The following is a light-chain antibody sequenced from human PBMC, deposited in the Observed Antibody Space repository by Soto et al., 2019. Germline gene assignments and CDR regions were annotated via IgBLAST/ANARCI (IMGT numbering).Light chain of an antibody. CDR2: DAS. CDR3: KQYNSYSQT. J-gene: IGKJ1*01. Sequence: DIKITKSPSTLSASVEDRVTITCRASQSISIWLAWYQQKPGKAPKLLIYDASSLESGVPSRFSGSGSGTEFTLTISSLQPDDFATYYCKQYNSYSQTFGQGTKVDIK. CDR1: QSISIW. V-gene: IGKV1-5*01.